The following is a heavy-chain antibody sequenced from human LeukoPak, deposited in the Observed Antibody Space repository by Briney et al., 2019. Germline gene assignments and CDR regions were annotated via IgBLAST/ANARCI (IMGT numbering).Heavy chain of an antibody. J-gene: IGHJ6*03. CDR2: INPSGGST. D-gene: IGHD6-13*01. Sequence: ASVKVSCKASGYTFTGYYMHWVRQAPGQGLEWMGIINPSGGSTSYAQKFQGRVTMTRDMSTSTVYMELSSLRSEDTAVYYCARDLAAAGIYYYYYYMDVWGKGTTVTVSS. CDR3: ARDLAAAGIYYYYYYMDV. CDR1: GYTFTGYY. V-gene: IGHV1-46*01.